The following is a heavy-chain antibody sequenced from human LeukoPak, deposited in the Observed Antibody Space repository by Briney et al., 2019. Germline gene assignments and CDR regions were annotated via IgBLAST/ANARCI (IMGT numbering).Heavy chain of an antibody. J-gene: IGHJ3*02. D-gene: IGHD4-17*01. CDR1: GFTVSTKY. V-gene: IGHV3-53*01. CDR3: ARDPNGDYIGAFDM. CDR2: ISGSGT. Sequence: GGSLRLSCAASGFTVSTKYMTWVRQAPERGLQWVSGISGSGTYYADFAKGRFTISRDNSKNTLYLQMNSLRAEDTATYYCARDPNGDYIGAFDMWGQGTMVTVS.